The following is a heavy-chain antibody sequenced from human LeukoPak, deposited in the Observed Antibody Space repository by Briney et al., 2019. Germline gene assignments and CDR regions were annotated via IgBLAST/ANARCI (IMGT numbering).Heavy chain of an antibody. CDR3: AKDKYNFWSGSNYYYMDV. D-gene: IGHD3-3*01. J-gene: IGHJ6*03. Sequence: GGSLRLSCAASGFTFSNYWMHWVRQAPGKGLVWVSRISSDESITSYADSVKGRFTISRDNPKNTLYLQMNSLRAEDTAVYYCAKDKYNFWSGSNYYYMDVWGKGTTVTVSS. CDR2: ISSDESIT. CDR1: GFTFSNYW. V-gene: IGHV3-74*01.